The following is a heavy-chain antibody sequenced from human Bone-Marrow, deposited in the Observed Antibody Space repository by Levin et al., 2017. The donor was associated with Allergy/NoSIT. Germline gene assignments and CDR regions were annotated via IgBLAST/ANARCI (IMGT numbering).Heavy chain of an antibody. D-gene: IGHD2-2*01. V-gene: IGHV3-15*01. CDR1: EFSFYNAW. Sequence: GGSLRLSCATSEFSFYNAWMAWVRQAPGKGLEWVGRLKSKIDGGTADYAAPVKGRFTISRDDSKTTLYLQMDSLKTEDTAMYFCTRATGFCICTNCYFGGHFDYWGQGTLVTVSS. CDR2: LKSKIDGGTA. CDR3: TRATGFCICTNCYFGGHFDY. J-gene: IGHJ4*02.